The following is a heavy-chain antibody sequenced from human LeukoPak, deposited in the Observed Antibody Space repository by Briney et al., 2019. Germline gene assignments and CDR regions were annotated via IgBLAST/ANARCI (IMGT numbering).Heavy chain of an antibody. CDR1: GGSISSYY. D-gene: IGHD3-22*01. Sequence: SETLSLTCTVSGGSISSYYWSWIRQPPGKGLEWIGYIYYSGSTNYNPSLKSRVTISVGTSKNQFSLKLSSVTAADTAVYYCARENYYDSSGYFDYWGQGTLVTVSS. V-gene: IGHV4-59*01. J-gene: IGHJ4*02. CDR3: ARENYYDSSGYFDY. CDR2: IYYSGST.